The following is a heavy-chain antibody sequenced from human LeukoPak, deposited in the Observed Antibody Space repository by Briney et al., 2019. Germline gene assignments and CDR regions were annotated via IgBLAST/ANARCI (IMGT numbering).Heavy chain of an antibody. J-gene: IGHJ4*02. V-gene: IGHV3-43*01. CDR2: ISSDGGST. Sequence: GGSLRLSCAASGFTFDDYSMHWVRQAPGKGLEWVSLISSDGGSTYYADSVKGRFTISRDNSKNSLYVQLNNLRTEDTALYYCAKGRYGSGSFSTPFEYWGQGTLVTVSS. CDR3: AKGRYGSGSFSTPFEY. D-gene: IGHD3-10*01. CDR1: GFTFDDYS.